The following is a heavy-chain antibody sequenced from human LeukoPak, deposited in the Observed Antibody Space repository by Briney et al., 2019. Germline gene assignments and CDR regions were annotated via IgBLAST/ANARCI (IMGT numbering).Heavy chain of an antibody. V-gene: IGHV3-23*01. CDR2: ISDSADNR. Sequence: PGGSLRLSCTTSGFTFSTFAMNWVRQAPGKGLEWVSTISDSADNRYYADSVKGRFTISRDNSKDTLYLQMHSLRGEDTAVYYCAKTYNWRGFDYWGQGTLVTVSS. CDR1: GFTFSTFA. D-gene: IGHD1-20*01. J-gene: IGHJ4*02. CDR3: AKTYNWRGFDY.